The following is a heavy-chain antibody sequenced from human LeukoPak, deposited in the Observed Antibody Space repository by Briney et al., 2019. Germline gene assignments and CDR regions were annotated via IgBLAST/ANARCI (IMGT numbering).Heavy chain of an antibody. CDR3: ARQTAMGRSGDY. Sequence: GESLKISCKASGYSFTSYWIGWVRQMPGKGLEWMGIIDPSDSDTRYAPSFQGQVTISADKSLSTAYLQWNSLKASDSAMYYCARQTAMGRSGDYWGQGTLVTVSS. CDR2: IDPSDSDT. J-gene: IGHJ4*02. V-gene: IGHV5-51*01. D-gene: IGHD5-18*01. CDR1: GYSFTSYW.